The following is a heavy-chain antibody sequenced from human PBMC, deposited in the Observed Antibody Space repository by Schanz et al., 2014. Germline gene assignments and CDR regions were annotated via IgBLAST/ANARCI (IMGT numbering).Heavy chain of an antibody. CDR2: MNPNSGNP. J-gene: IGHJ4*02. Sequence: QVQLIQSGAEVKKPGASVKVSFTASGYTFTSYDINWGRQAPGQGLEWLGWMNPNSGNPGFAQKFRGRVTMTRNTSMSTAYIELHILTSEDTAVYYCARGRTFDYWGQGTLVTVSS. CDR3: ARGRTFDY. CDR1: GYTFTSYD. V-gene: IGHV1-8*01.